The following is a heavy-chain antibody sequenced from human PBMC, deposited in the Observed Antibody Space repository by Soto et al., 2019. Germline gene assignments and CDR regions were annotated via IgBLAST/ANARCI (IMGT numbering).Heavy chain of an antibody. CDR1: GGSISGSSYY. Sequence: SETLSLTCTVSGGSISGSSYYWAWIRQPPGKGLEWIGSIYYSGSTYYNPSLKSRVTISVDTSKNQFSLKLSSVTAADTAVYYCARGNGIASRPADYWGQGTLVTVSS. J-gene: IGHJ4*02. CDR3: ARGNGIASRPADY. D-gene: IGHD6-13*01. V-gene: IGHV4-39*01. CDR2: IYYSGST.